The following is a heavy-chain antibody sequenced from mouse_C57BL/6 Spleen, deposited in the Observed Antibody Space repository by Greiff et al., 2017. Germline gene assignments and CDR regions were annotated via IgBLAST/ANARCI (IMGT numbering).Heavy chain of an antibody. CDR3: ARDQLGFDY. CDR1: GFTFSDYY. CDR2: INYDGSST. J-gene: IGHJ2*01. V-gene: IGHV5-16*01. D-gene: IGHD4-1*02. Sequence: EVKLVESEGGLVQPGSSMKLSCTASGFTFSDYYMAWVRQVPEKGLEWVANINYDGSSTYYLDSLKSRFIISRDNAKNILYLQMRSLKSEDTATYYCARDQLGFDYWGQGTTRTVSS.